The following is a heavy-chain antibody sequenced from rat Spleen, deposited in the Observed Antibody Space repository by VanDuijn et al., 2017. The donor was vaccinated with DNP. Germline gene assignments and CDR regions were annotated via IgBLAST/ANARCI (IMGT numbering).Heavy chain of an antibody. CDR2: ISYSGST. V-gene: IGHV3-1*01. CDR3: ARGISSYYGYNSYWYFDF. Sequence: EVQLQESGSGLVKPSQSLSLTCSVTGYSITSNFWGWIRKFPGNKMEYIGHISYSGSTTYTPSLKSRISITRDTSKNQFFLQLNSVTTEDTATYYCARGISSYYGYNSYWYFDFWGPGTMVTVSS. CDR1: GYSITSNF. D-gene: IGHD1-9*01. J-gene: IGHJ1*01.